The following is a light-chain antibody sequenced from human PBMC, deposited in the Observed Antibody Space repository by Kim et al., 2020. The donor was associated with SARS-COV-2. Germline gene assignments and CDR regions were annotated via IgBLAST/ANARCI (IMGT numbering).Light chain of an antibody. J-gene: IGLJ2*01. V-gene: IGLV3-9*01. Sequence: YELTQPLSVSVALGQTARITCGGNNIGSKTVHWYQQKPGQAPLLVIYRNNNRPSGIPERFSGSNSGNTATLTISSAQAGDEADYYCQAWDSSTYVVFGGGTQLTVL. CDR3: QAWDSSTYVV. CDR1: NIGSKT. CDR2: RNN.